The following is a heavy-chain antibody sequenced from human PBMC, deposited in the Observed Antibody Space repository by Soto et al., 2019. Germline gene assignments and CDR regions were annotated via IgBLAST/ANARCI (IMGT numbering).Heavy chain of an antibody. CDR3: ARFDYGDFRNWFDP. V-gene: IGHV4-31*03. CDR1: GGSISSGGYS. Sequence: SETLSLTCTVSGGSISSGGYSWSWIRQYPGKGLEWIGYIYFTGTTYYSPSLKSRVTISVDTSKNQFSLKLSSVIAADTAVYYCARFDYGDFRNWFDPWGQGTLVTVSS. J-gene: IGHJ5*02. D-gene: IGHD4-17*01. CDR2: IYFTGTT.